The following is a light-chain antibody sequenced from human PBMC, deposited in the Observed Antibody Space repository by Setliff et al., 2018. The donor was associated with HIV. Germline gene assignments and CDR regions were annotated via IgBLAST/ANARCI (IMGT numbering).Light chain of an antibody. J-gene: IGLJ1*01. Sequence: QSVLTQPASVSGSPGQSITISCTGSSSDFGSSNYVSWYQQHPGKAPKLIIYDVTNRPSGVSNRFSGSKSGNTASLTISGLQAEDEADYYCCSYAGSSTYVFGTGTKVTVL. V-gene: IGLV2-23*02. CDR3: CSYAGSSTYV. CDR2: DVT. CDR1: SSDFGSSNY.